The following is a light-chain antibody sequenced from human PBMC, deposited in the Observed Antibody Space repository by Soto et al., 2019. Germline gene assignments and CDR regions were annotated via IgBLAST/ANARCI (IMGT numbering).Light chain of an antibody. CDR2: DIF. V-gene: IGKV3D-15*01. J-gene: IGKJ4*01. CDR1: ETVSTN. CDR3: QQYNSWPLT. Sequence: ETVLTQSPATLSVSPGERVTLSCRASETVSTNLAWYQQRPGQAPRLVIYDIFTRATGVPTRISGSGSGTEFTLTISSLQSEDFAVYYCQQYNSWPLTFGGGTKVDIK.